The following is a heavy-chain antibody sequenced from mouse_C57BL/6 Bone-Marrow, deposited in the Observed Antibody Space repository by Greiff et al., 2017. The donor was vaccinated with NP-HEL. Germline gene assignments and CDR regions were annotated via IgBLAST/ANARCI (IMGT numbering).Heavy chain of an antibody. Sequence: QVQLQQPGAELVRPGSSVKLSCKASGYTFTSYWMRWVKQRPIQGLEWIGNIDPSDSETHYNQKFKDKATLTVDKSSSTAYMQLSSLTSEDSAVYYCARLGYYGVARRDYFDYWGQGTTLTVSS. D-gene: IGHD1-1*01. CDR1: GYTFTSYW. CDR3: ARLGYYGVARRDYFDY. J-gene: IGHJ2*01. V-gene: IGHV1-52*01. CDR2: IDPSDSET.